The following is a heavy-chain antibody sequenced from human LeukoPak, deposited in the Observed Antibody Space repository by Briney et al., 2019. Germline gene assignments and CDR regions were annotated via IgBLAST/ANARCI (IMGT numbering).Heavy chain of an antibody. Sequence: PSETLSLTCTVSGGSISVTNYYWSWIRQPPGKGLEWIGHTSYSGSTNYNPSLKSRVTISVDTSKNQFSLKLSSVTAADTAVYYCARGCSGWYMCPYDYWGQGTLVTVSS. J-gene: IGHJ4*02. CDR3: ARGCSGWYMCPYDY. V-gene: IGHV4-61*01. D-gene: IGHD6-19*01. CDR2: TSYSGST. CDR1: GGSISVTNYY.